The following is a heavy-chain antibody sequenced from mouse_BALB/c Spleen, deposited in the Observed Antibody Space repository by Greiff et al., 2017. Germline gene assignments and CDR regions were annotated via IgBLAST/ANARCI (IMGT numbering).Heavy chain of an antibody. CDR2: ISSGGST. CDR3: ARDGSSSFAY. Sequence: VQLKESGGGLVKPGGSLKLSCAASGFTFSSYAMSWVRQTPEKRLEWVASISSGGSTYYPDSVKGRFTISRDNARNILYLQMSSLRSEDTAMYYCARDGSSSFAYWGQGTLVTVSA. D-gene: IGHD1-1*01. CDR1: GFTFSSYA. V-gene: IGHV5-6-5*01. J-gene: IGHJ3*01.